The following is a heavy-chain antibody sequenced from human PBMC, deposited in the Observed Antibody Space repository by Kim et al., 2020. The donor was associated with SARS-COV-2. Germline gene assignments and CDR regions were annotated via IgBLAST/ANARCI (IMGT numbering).Heavy chain of an antibody. J-gene: IGHJ5*02. V-gene: IGHV1-18*04. D-gene: IGHD5-18*01. CDR1: GYTFTSYG. CDR2: ISAYNGNT. Sequence: ASVKVSCKASGYTFTSYGISWVRQAPGQGLEWMGWISAYNGNTNYAQKLQGRVTMTTDTSTSTAYMELRSLRSDDTAVYYCARAGYRTVPTGSVVSGTFDPWGQGTLVTVSS. CDR3: ARAGYRTVPTGSVVSGTFDP.